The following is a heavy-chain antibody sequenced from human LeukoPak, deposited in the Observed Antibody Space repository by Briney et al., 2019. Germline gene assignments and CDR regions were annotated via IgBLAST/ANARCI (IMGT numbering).Heavy chain of an antibody. CDR3: ARDRGWGQLDY. D-gene: IGHD3-16*01. CDR1: GFIFDDYA. J-gene: IGHJ4*02. Sequence: GGSLRLSCAASGFIFDDYAMHWVRQAPGKGLEWVAVISYDGSNKYYADSVKGRFTISRDNSKNTLYLQMNSLRAEDTAVYYCARDRGWGQLDYWGQGTLVTVSS. CDR2: ISYDGSNK. V-gene: IGHV3-30-3*01.